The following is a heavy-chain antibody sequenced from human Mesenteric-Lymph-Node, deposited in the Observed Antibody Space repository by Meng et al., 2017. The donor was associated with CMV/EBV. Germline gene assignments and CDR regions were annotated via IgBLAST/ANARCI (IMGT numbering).Heavy chain of an antibody. CDR3: ARAVDSGYDLSGFDY. Sequence: GGSLRLSCAASGFTVSSNYMSWVRQAPGKGLEWVSVIYSGGSTYYADSVKGRFTISRDNSKKTLYLQMNSLRAEDTAVYYCARAVDSGYDLSGFDYWGQGTLVTVSS. CDR1: GFTVSSNY. D-gene: IGHD5-12*01. V-gene: IGHV3-66*02. J-gene: IGHJ4*02. CDR2: IYSGGST.